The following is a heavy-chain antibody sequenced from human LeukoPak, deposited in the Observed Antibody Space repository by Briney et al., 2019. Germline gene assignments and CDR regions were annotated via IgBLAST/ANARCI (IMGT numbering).Heavy chain of an antibody. CDR3: ARGSSGWYSHLGY. Sequence: SETLSLTCTVSGGSISSSSYYWGWIRQPPGKGLEWIGGIYYSGSTYYNPSLKSRVTISVDTSKNQFSLKLSSVTAADTAVYYCARGSSGWYSHLGYWGQGTLVTVSS. J-gene: IGHJ4*02. CDR2: IYYSGST. V-gene: IGHV4-39*07. D-gene: IGHD6-19*01. CDR1: GGSISSSSYY.